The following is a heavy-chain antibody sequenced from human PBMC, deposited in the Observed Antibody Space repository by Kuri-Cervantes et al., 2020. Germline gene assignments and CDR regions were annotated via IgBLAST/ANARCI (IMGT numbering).Heavy chain of an antibody. Sequence: ASVKVSCKASGYTFTGYYMHWVRQAPGQGLEWVGWINPNSDGTNFAQKLQGRVTMTRDTSISTAYMELSSLRSEDTAVYYCARRLASGSYQRLDYWGRGTLVTVS. CDR2: INPNSDGT. CDR3: ARRLASGSYQRLDY. D-gene: IGHD1-26*01. J-gene: IGHJ4*02. V-gene: IGHV1-2*02. CDR1: GYTFTGYY.